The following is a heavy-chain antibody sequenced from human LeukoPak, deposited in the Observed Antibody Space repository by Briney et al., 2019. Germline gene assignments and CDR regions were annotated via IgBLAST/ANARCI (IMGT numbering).Heavy chain of an antibody. J-gene: IGHJ4*02. CDR3: AREYYDYVWGSYRYTVNYFDY. CDR2: INPNSGGT. V-gene: IGHV1-2*02. Sequence: ASVKVSCKASGYTFTGYYMHWVRQAPGQGLEWMGWINPNSGGTNYTQKFQGRVTMTRDTSISTAYMELSRLRSDDTAVYYCAREYYDYVWGSYRYTVNYFDYWGQGTLVTVSS. D-gene: IGHD3-16*02. CDR1: GYTFTGYY.